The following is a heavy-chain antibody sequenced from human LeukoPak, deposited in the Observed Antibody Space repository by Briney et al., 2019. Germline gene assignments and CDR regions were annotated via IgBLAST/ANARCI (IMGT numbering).Heavy chain of an antibody. CDR1: GGSISSSSYY. Sequence: SETLSLTCTVSGGSISSSSYYWGWVRQPPGTGLEWIGSIYYSGSTYYNPSLKSRVTISVDTSKNQSSLKLSSVTAADTAVYYCARGGSMTTIPGLFDYWGQGTLVTVSS. J-gene: IGHJ4*02. CDR3: ARGGSMTTIPGLFDY. D-gene: IGHD2-21*02. V-gene: IGHV4-39*07. CDR2: IYYSGST.